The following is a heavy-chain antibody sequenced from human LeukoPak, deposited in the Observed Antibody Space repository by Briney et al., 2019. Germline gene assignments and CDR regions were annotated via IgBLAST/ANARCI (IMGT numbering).Heavy chain of an antibody. Sequence: PSETLSLTCAVYVGSFSGNYWIWIRQPPGKGLEWIGEINHGGNTNYNPSLKSRVTISIDTSKNQFSLKLSSVTAADTAVYYCARGRRAPRVGTTNYYGMDVWGQGTTVTVSS. J-gene: IGHJ6*02. CDR2: INHGGNT. V-gene: IGHV4-34*01. CDR3: ARGRRAPRVGTTNYYGMDV. CDR1: VGSFSGNY. D-gene: IGHD1-26*01.